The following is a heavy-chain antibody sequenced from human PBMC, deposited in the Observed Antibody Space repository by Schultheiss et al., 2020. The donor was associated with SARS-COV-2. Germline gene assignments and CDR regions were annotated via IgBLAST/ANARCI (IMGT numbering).Heavy chain of an antibody. J-gene: IGHJ6*02. V-gene: IGHV3-15*05. CDR1: GFTFSDYY. D-gene: IGHD3-22*01. CDR3: AKVVDGSRTKYYYYYGMDV. Sequence: GGSLRLSCAASGFTFSDYYMSWIRQAPGKGLEWVGRIKSKTDGGTTDYAAPVKGRFTISRDNAKNSLYLQMNSLRAEDTALYYCAKVVDGSRTKYYYYYGMDVWGQGTTVTVSS. CDR2: IKSKTDGGTT.